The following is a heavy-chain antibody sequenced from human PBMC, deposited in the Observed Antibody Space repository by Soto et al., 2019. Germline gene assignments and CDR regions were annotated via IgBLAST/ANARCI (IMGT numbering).Heavy chain of an antibody. D-gene: IGHD6-19*01. J-gene: IGHJ3*02. CDR1: GGSFDTYY. CDR3: VRGGSSDWQVALDM. CDR2: SNHRGSN. V-gene: IGHV4-34*01. Sequence: SETLSLTCVVSGGSFDTYYWNWIRQSPGKGLEWIGESNHRGSNNYSTSLKSRVTISLDTSKNQFSLKLTSVTAADTAVYYCVRGGSSDWQVALDMWGQGTMVTVSS.